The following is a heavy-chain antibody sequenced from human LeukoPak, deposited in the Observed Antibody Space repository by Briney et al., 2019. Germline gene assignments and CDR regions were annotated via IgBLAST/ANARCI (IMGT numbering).Heavy chain of an antibody. V-gene: IGHV1-69*05. J-gene: IGHJ3*02. CDR1: GGTFSSYA. CDR3: AREINHHDAFDI. CDR2: IIPIFGTA. Sequence: SVKVSCKASGGTFSSYAISRVRQAPGQGLEWMGGIIPIFGTANYAQKFQGRVTITTDESTSTAYMELSSLRSEDTAVYYCAREINHHDAFDIWGQGTMVTVSS. D-gene: IGHD1-14*01.